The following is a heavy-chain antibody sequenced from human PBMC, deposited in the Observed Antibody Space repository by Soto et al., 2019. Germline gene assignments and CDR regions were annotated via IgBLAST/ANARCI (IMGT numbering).Heavy chain of an antibody. D-gene: IGHD3-3*01. V-gene: IGHV3-21*01. CDR3: ARGEIVITIFGVVGSGMDV. CDR1: GFTFISYS. Sequence: GGSLRRSFAPSGFTFISYSMNWFRQAPGKGLVWVSSISSSSSYIYYADSVKGRFTITRDNAKNSLYLQMNSLRAEDTAVYYCARGEIVITIFGVVGSGMDVWGQGTTVTVSS. J-gene: IGHJ6*02. CDR2: ISSSSSYI.